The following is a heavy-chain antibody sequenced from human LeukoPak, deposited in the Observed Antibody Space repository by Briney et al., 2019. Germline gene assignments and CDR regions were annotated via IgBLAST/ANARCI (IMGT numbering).Heavy chain of an antibody. CDR1: GGTFSSYA. J-gene: IGHJ3*02. Sequence: GASVKVSCKASGGTFSSYAISWVRQAPGQGLEWMGWINPNSGGTNYAQKFQGRVTMTRDTSISTAYMELSRLRSDDTAVYYCARYCSSTSCYTDYAFDIWGQGTMVTVSS. CDR2: INPNSGGT. D-gene: IGHD2-2*02. V-gene: IGHV1-2*02. CDR3: ARYCSSTSCYTDYAFDI.